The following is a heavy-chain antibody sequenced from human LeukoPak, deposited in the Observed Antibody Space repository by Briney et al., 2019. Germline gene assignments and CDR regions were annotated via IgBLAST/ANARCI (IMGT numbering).Heavy chain of an antibody. D-gene: IGHD2-21*02. CDR3: TTGLSA. J-gene: IGHJ5*02. Sequence: GGSLRLSCAASGLTFSNAWMSWVRQAPGKGLAWVGRIKSKTDGGTTDYAAPVKGRFTISKDDSETTLYLKMTSLEPDDTALYYCTTGLSAWGQGTLVTVSS. CDR1: GLTFSNAW. CDR2: IKSKTDGGTT. V-gene: IGHV3-15*01.